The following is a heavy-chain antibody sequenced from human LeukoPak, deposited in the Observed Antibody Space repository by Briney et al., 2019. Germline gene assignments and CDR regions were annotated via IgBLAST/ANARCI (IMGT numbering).Heavy chain of an antibody. V-gene: IGHV1-46*01. J-gene: IGHJ4*02. D-gene: IGHD4-17*01. CDR3: AREVATVTTFDY. Sequence: ASVKVSCKASGYTFTSYYMHWVRRAPGQGLEWMGIINPSGGSTSYAQKFQGRVTMTRDTSTSTVYMELSSLRSEDTAVYYCAREVATVTTFDYWGQGTLVTVSS. CDR1: GYTFTSYY. CDR2: INPSGGST.